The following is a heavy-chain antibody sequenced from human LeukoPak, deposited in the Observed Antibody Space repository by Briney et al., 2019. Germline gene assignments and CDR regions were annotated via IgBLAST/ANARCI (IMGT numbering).Heavy chain of an antibody. CDR3: ARGVGAVYWYFDL. Sequence: SETLSLTCTVSGGSISSYYWSWIRQPPGKGLEWIGYIYYSGSTNYNPSLKSRVTISVDTSKNQFSLKLSSVTAADTAVYYCARGVGAVYWYFDLWGRGTLVTVSS. CDR2: IYYSGST. J-gene: IGHJ2*01. D-gene: IGHD1-26*01. V-gene: IGHV4-59*01. CDR1: GGSISSYY.